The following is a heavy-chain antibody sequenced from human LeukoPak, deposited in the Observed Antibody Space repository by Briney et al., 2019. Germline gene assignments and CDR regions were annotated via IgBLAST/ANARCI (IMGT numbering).Heavy chain of an antibody. J-gene: IGHJ4*02. V-gene: IGHV3-23*01. D-gene: IGHD3-10*01. CDR1: GFTVSSNY. CDR2: ISGSGGST. CDR3: AKDRGYYGSVACFDY. Sequence: GGSLRLSCAASGFTVSSNYMSWVRQAPGKGLEWVSAISGSGGSTYYADSVKGRFTISRDNSKNTLYLQMNSPRAEDTAVYYCAKDRGYYGSVACFDYWGQGTLVTVSS.